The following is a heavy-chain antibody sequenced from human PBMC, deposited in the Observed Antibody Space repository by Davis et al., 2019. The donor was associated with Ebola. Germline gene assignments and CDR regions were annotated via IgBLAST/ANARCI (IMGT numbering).Heavy chain of an antibody. CDR1: GGSISSYY. CDR3: ARHRHSSSWPRWFDP. Sequence: MPSETLSLTCTVPGGSISSYYWSWIRQPPGKGLEWIGYIYYSGSTNYNPSLKSRVTISVDTSKNQFSLKLSSVTAADTAVYYCARHRHSSSWPRWFDPWGQGTLVTVSS. CDR2: IYYSGST. V-gene: IGHV4-59*08. J-gene: IGHJ5*02. D-gene: IGHD6-13*01.